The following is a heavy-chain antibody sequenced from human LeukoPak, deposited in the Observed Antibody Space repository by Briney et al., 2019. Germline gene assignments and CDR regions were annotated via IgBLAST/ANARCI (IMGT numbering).Heavy chain of an antibody. Sequence: SETLSLTCAVSGGSISSGGYSWSWIRQPPGKGLEWIGYIYHSGSTYYNPSLKSRVTISVDRSKNQFSLKLSSVTAADTAVYYCARASSGWNNWFDPWGQGTLVTVSS. J-gene: IGHJ5*02. CDR3: ARASSGWNNWFDP. CDR1: GGSISSGGYS. D-gene: IGHD6-19*01. CDR2: IYHSGST. V-gene: IGHV4-30-2*02.